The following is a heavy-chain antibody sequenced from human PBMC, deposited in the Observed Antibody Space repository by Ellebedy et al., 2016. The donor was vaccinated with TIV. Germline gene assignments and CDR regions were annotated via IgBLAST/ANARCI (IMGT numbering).Heavy chain of an antibody. CDR2: IDTGGSTI. CDR3: ARHGSANSVRGSAPKDY. J-gene: IGHJ4*02. D-gene: IGHD3-10*02. CDR1: GFTFRDYW. V-gene: IGHV3-74*01. Sequence: GESLKISXAASGFTFRDYWMHWVRQAPGKGLVWLSRIDTGGSTIDYADSVKGRFTISRDNAKNTLYLQINSLRAEDTAVYYCARHGSANSVRGSAPKDYWGQGTLVTVSS.